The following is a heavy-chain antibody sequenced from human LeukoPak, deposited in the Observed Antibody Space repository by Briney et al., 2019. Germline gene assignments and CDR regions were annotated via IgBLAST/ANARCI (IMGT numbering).Heavy chain of an antibody. D-gene: IGHD6-13*01. CDR1: GFTFSRSA. J-gene: IGHJ4*02. CDR3: VKGRISEDGLDF. V-gene: IGHV3-23*01. CDR2: ISSSGNT. Sequence: GGSLRLSCAASGFTFSRSAMTWVRQTPGKGLDWVSSISSSGNTYYADPVKSRFTISRDNSKNMLYLQMSSLRAEDTAVYYCVKGRISEDGLDFWGQGTLVTVSS.